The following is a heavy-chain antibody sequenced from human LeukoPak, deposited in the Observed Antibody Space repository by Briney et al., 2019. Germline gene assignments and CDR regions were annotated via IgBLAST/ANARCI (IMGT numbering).Heavy chain of an antibody. J-gene: IGHJ3*02. CDR2: IDPSDSYT. CDR1: GYSFTSYW. D-gene: IGHD2-2*01. V-gene: IGHV5-10-1*01. CDR3: ARPRRSCSSTSCYDAFDI. Sequence: GESLSISCKGSGYSFTSYWINWVRQMPGKGLEWMGRIDPSDSYTNYSPSFQGHVTMSADKSITTAYLQWSSLKASDTAMYYCARPRRSCSSTSCYDAFDIWGQGTMVTVSS.